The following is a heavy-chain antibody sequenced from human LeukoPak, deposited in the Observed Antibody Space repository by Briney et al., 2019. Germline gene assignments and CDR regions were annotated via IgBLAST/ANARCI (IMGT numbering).Heavy chain of an antibody. J-gene: IGHJ6*03. D-gene: IGHD2-2*01. CDR3: AKVEGEAVVPAASNYMDV. Sequence: GGSLRLSCAASGFTFSNYGMHWVRQAPGKGLEWVAVIWYDGSNKYYADSVKDRFTISRDNSKNTLYLQMNSLRAEDTAVYYCAKVEGEAVVPAASNYMDVWGKGTTVTVSS. CDR2: IWYDGSNK. CDR1: GFTFSNYG. V-gene: IGHV3-33*06.